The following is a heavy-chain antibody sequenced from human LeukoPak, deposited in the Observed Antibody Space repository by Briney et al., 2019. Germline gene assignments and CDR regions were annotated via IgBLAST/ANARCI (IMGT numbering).Heavy chain of an antibody. CDR3: ARGAATYYDFWSGSSAYYMDV. V-gene: IGHV3-11*01. D-gene: IGHD3-3*01. CDR1: GFTFSDYY. CDR2: ISSSGSTI. J-gene: IGHJ6*03. Sequence: PGGSLRLSCAASGFTFSDYYMSWIRQAPGKGLEWVSYISSSGSTIYYADSVKGRFTISRDNAKNSLYLQMNSLRADDTAVYYCARGAATYYDFWSGSSAYYMDVWGKGTTVTVSS.